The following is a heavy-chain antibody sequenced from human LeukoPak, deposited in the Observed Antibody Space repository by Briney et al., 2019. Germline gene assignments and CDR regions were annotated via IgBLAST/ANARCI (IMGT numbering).Heavy chain of an antibody. Sequence: GASVKVSCKASGYTFTGHYMHWVRQAPGQGLEWVGWINPNSDVTNYAKKFLGRVTMTMDTSISTAYMELSSLRSDDTAVYYCARVSDYGLGPADYWGQGTLVTVSS. CDR2: INPNSDVT. V-gene: IGHV1-2*02. CDR1: GYTFTGHY. J-gene: IGHJ4*02. CDR3: ARVSDYGLGPADY. D-gene: IGHD4/OR15-4a*01.